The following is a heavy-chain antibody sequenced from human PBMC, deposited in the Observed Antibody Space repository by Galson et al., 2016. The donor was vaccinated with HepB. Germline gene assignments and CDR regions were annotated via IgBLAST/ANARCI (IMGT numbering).Heavy chain of an antibody. CDR2: INWSGDST. J-gene: IGHJ6*02. CDR3: AKDRGNFDLLYLRYYYYGMDV. CDR1: GFTFDDYG. D-gene: IGHD3-9*01. V-gene: IGHV3-20*04. Sequence: SLRLSCAASGFTFDDYGMTWVRQAPGKGLEWVSGINWSGDSTAYADSVKGRFTISRDNAKNTLYLQMNSLRAEDTAVYYCAKDRGNFDLLYLRYYYYGMDVWGQGATVPVSS.